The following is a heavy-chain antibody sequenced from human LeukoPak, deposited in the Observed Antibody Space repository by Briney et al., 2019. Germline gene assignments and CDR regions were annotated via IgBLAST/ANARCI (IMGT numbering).Heavy chain of an antibody. V-gene: IGHV1-2*04. D-gene: IGHD2-15*01. J-gene: IGHJ5*02. CDR1: GYTFTGYY. CDR3: AREKGDRYCSGGSCSTPYNWFDP. CDR2: INPNSGGT. Sequence: GASVKVSCKASGYTFTGYYMHWVRQAPGQGLEWMGWINPNSGGTNYAQKFQGWVTMTRDTPISTAYMELSRLRSDDTAVYYCAREKGDRYCSGGSCSTPYNWFDPWGQGTLVTVSS.